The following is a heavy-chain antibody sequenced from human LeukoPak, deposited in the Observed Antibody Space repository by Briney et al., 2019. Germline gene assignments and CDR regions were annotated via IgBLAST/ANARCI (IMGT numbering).Heavy chain of an antibody. Sequence: PSETLSLTCTVSGGSISSYYWSWIRQPAGKGLEWIGRIYTSGSTNYNPSLKSRVTISVDTSKNQFSLKLSSVTAADTAVYYCARALYYYDSSGYAFDIWGQGTMVTVSS. V-gene: IGHV4-4*07. CDR1: GGSISSYY. D-gene: IGHD3-22*01. CDR2: IYTSGST. CDR3: ARALYYYDSSGYAFDI. J-gene: IGHJ3*02.